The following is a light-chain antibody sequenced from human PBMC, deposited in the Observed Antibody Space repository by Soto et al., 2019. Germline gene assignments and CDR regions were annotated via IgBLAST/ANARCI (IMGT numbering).Light chain of an antibody. J-gene: IGLJ2*01. CDR1: SSNIGNNY. V-gene: IGLV1-51*02. CDR3: GTWDSSLSAGV. CDR2: ENN. Sequence: QSVLTQPPSMSAAPGPKVTISCSGSSSNIGNNYVSWYQQLPGTAPKLLIYENNKRPSGIPDRFSGSKSGTSATLGITGLQTGDEADYYCGTWDSSLSAGVFGGGTKLTVL.